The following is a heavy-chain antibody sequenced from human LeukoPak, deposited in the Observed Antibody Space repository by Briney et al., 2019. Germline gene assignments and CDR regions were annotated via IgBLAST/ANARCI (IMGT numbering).Heavy chain of an antibody. D-gene: IGHD3-9*01. Sequence: PGGSLRLSCAASGFTFSSYAMNWVRQAPGKGLEWVSAISGSGGSTYHADSVKGRFTISRDNSKNTLYLQMNRLRVEDTAVYYCARKEIQIPLRYFDYWGQGSLVTVSS. CDR3: ARKEIQIPLRYFDY. V-gene: IGHV3-23*01. CDR2: ISGSGGST. J-gene: IGHJ4*02. CDR1: GFTFSSYA.